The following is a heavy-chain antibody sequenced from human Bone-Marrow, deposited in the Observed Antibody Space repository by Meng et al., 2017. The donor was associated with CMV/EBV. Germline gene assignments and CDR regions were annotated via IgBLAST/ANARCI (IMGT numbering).Heavy chain of an antibody. J-gene: IGHJ4*01. D-gene: IGHD3-10*01. CDR3: AKDQGDRGRRGGFVY. V-gene: IGHV3-23*01. Sequence: GESLKISCAASGFTFSSYAMSWVRQAPGKGLEWVSAISGSGGSTYYADSVKGRFTISRDNSKNTLYLQMNSLRAEDTAVYYCAKDQGDRGRRGGFVYWGQGTLVSGSS. CDR2: ISGSGGST. CDR1: GFTFSSYA.